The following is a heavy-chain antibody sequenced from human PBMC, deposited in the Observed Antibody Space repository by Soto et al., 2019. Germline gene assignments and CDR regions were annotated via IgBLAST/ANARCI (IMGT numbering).Heavy chain of an antibody. CDR1: GYTFTRSG. D-gene: IGHD3-16*01. V-gene: IGHV1-18*01. Sequence: QVQLVQSGAEVKKPGASVKVSCKASGYTFTRSGISWVRQAPGQGLEWMGWINGYNGNTNYTQKTQGRITMTTDTATSTAYMELRSLRSDDTAVYYCARMGDVPYYYYGMDVWGQGTTVIVSS. J-gene: IGHJ6*02. CDR3: ARMGDVPYYYYGMDV. CDR2: INGYNGNT.